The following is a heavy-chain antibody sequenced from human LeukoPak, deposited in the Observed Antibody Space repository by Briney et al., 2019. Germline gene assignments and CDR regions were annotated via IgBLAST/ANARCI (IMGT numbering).Heavy chain of an antibody. D-gene: IGHD2-21*02. CDR1: GFTFSSYA. Sequence: GGSLRLSCAASGFTFSSYAMSWVRQAPGKGLEWVSSISSSSSYIYYADSVKGRFTISRDNAKNSLYLQMNSLRAEDTAVYYCASLKVVTAWGQGTLVTVSS. J-gene: IGHJ4*02. CDR3: ASLKVVTA. V-gene: IGHV3-21*03. CDR2: ISSSSSYI.